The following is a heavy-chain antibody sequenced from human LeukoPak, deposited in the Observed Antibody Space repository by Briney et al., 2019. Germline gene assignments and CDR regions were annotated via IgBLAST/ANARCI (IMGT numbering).Heavy chain of an antibody. J-gene: IGHJ5*02. D-gene: IGHD2-2*01. V-gene: IGHV1-18*01. CDR2: ISAYNGNT. Sequence: ASVKVSCKASGYTFTSYGISWVRQAPGQGLEWMGWISAYNGNTNYAQKLQGRVTMTTDTSTSTAYMELRSLRSDDTAVYYCARAVVVVPAANNWFDPWGQGTLVTVSS. CDR3: ARAVVVVPAANNWFDP. CDR1: GYTFTSYG.